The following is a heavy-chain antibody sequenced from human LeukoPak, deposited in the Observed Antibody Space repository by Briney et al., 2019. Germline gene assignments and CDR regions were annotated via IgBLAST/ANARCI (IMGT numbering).Heavy chain of an antibody. V-gene: IGHV4-59*01. J-gene: IGHJ6*03. CDR2: IYYSGST. CDR3: ARTTEAHSWRTRYYGYYMDV. Sequence: PSETLSLTCTVSGDSISSYYWSWIRQPPGKGLEWIGYIYYSGSTNYNPSLKSRVTISVDTSKNQFSLKLSSVTAADTAVYYCARTTEAHSWRTRYYGYYMDVWGKGTTVTVSS. D-gene: IGHD6-13*01. CDR1: GDSISSYY.